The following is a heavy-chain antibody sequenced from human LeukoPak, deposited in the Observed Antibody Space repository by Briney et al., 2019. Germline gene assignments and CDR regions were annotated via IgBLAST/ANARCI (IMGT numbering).Heavy chain of an antibody. CDR1: GGTFSIYA. CDR3: ARAWDPATTVFDY. V-gene: IGHV1-69*13. D-gene: IGHD4-17*01. J-gene: IGHJ4*02. Sequence: ASVKVSFTASGGTFSIYAISWVRQAPGQGLEWMGGIIPIFGTANYAQKFQGRVTITADESTSTAYMELSSLRSEDTAVYYCARAWDPATTVFDYWGQGTLVTVSS. CDR2: IIPIFGTA.